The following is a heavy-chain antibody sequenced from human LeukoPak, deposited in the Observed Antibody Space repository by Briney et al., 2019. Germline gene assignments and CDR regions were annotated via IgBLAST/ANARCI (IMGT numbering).Heavy chain of an antibody. CDR1: GLTFSGQW. V-gene: IGHV3-7*01. J-gene: IGHJ4*02. D-gene: IGHD2-2*01. CDR3: AYADHLTY. CDR2: IKYDGSEK. Sequence: PGGSLRLSCAASGLTFSGQWMNWVRQAPGQGLEWVANIKYDGSEKYYADSVKGRFTISRDNAKNSLSLQMNYVRAGDTAIYYCAYADHLTYWGQGTLVTVSS.